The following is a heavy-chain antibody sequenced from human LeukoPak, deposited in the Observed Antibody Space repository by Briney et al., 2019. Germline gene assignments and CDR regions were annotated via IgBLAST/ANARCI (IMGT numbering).Heavy chain of an antibody. CDR3: ATGYGFFDY. Sequence: PSETLSFTCTVSGGSISTYYWSWIRQPPGKGLEWIGHVYYTGSTDYNPSLKSRVTISVVTSKSQFSLKLTSVAAADTAVYYCATGYGFFDYWGQGTLVTVSS. D-gene: IGHD4-17*01. J-gene: IGHJ4*02. V-gene: IGHV4-59*12. CDR1: GGSISTYY. CDR2: VYYTGST.